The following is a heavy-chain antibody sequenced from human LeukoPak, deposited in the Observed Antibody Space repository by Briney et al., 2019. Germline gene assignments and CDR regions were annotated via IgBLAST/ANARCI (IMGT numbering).Heavy chain of an antibody. CDR3: AKGGDILTGYYLYWYFDL. CDR2: IHSGGST. J-gene: IGHJ2*01. Sequence: GESLRLSCAASGFTVSSYFMSWVRQAPGKGLEWVSVIHSGGSTLYADSVKGRFTISRDNSKNTLYLQMNSLRPEDTAVYYCAKGGDILTGYYLYWYFDLWGRGTLVTVSS. V-gene: IGHV3-53*01. CDR1: GFTVSSYF. D-gene: IGHD3-9*01.